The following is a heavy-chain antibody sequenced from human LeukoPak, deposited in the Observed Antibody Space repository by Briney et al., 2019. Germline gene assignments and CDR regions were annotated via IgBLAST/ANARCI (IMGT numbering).Heavy chain of an antibody. CDR2: FDPEDGET. CDR3: ATVRLRTTGTYDAFDI. D-gene: IGHD1-1*01. CDR1: GYTLTELS. J-gene: IGHJ3*02. V-gene: IGHV1-24*01. Sequence: GASVKVSCKVPGYTLTELSMHWVRQAPGKGLEWMGGFDPEDGETIYAQKFQGRVTMTEDTSTDTAYMELSSLRSEDTAVYYCATVRLRTTGTYDAFDIWGQGTMVTVSS.